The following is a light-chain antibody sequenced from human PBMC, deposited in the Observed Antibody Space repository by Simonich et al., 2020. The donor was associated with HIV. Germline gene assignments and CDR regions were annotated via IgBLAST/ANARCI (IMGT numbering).Light chain of an antibody. CDR3: QQLNSYPRALT. CDR2: AAS. Sequence: DIQLTQSPSFLSASVGDRVPITCRASQDISSYLAWYQQKPGEAPKLLIYAASTLQSGVPSRFSGSGSGTEFTLTISSLQPEDFATYYCQQLNSYPRALTFGGGTKVEIK. J-gene: IGKJ4*01. CDR1: QDISSY. V-gene: IGKV1-9*01.